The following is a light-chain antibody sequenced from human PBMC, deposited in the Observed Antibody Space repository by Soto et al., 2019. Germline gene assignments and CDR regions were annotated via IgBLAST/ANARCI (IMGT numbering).Light chain of an antibody. V-gene: IGKV1-5*03. CDR2: KAS. J-gene: IGKJ2*01. Sequence: DVEMTQSPSTLPTSIGDRVTINCRASQNVRNWLAWYQQKPGKAPKLLIDKASRLESGVPSRFSASGSGTDFTLTINSLQSDDFATYFCQQYSKESTFGQGTKLEIK. CDR3: QQYSKEST. CDR1: QNVRNW.